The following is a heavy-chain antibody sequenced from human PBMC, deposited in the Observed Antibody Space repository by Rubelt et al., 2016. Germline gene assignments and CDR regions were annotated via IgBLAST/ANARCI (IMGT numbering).Heavy chain of an antibody. Sequence: QVQLVQSGAEVKKPGSSVKVSCKASGGTFSSYAISWVRQAPGQGLEWLGGIIPIFGTANYAQKFQGRVTITGDKSTSTAYMELSSLRAEDTAVYYCASPPYDILTGYDYYYGMDVWGQGTTVTVSS. D-gene: IGHD3-9*01. CDR3: ASPPYDILTGYDYYYGMDV. CDR1: GGTFSSYA. V-gene: IGHV1-69*06. J-gene: IGHJ6*02. CDR2: IIPIFGTA.